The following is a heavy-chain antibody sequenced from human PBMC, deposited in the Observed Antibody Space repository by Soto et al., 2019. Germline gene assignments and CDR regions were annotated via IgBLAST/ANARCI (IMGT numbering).Heavy chain of an antibody. J-gene: IGHJ4*02. V-gene: IGHV4-34*01. CDR2: INHSGST. D-gene: IGHD3-22*01. CDR1: GGSFSGYY. CDR3: ARAPHFPYYYDSSGYGRYYFDY. Sequence: SETLSLTCAVYGGSFSGYYWSWIRQPPGKGLEWIGEINHSGSTNYNPSLKSRVTISVDTSKNQFSLKLSSVTAADTAVYYCARAPHFPYYYDSSGYGRYYFDYWGQGTLVTVSS.